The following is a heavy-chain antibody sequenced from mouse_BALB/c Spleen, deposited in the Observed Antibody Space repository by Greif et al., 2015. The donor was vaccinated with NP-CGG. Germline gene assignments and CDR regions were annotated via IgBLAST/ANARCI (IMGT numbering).Heavy chain of an antibody. V-gene: IGHV5-15*02. CDR2: ISNLAYSI. CDR3: ARDYYGSSYYFDY. Sequence: EVKVVESGGGLVQPGGSRKLSCAASGFTFSDYGMAWVRQAPGKGPEWVAFISNLAYSIYHADTVTGRFTISRENAKNTLYLEMSSLRSEDTAMYYCARDYYGSSYYFDYWGQGTTLTVSS. J-gene: IGHJ2*01. CDR1: GFTFSDYG. D-gene: IGHD1-1*01.